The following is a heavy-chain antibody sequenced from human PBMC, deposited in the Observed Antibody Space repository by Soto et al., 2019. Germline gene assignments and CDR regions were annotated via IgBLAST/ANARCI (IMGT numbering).Heavy chain of an antibody. D-gene: IGHD3-10*01. Sequence: QVQLQESGPGLVKPSGTLSLTCAVSGGSISSSNWWSWVRQPPGKGLEWIGEIYHSGSTNYNPSLKSRVTRSVDKSKNQFSLNLSSVTAADTAVYYCARDEVWGSGSWGGMDVWGQGTTVTVSS. J-gene: IGHJ6*02. CDR3: ARDEVWGSGSWGGMDV. CDR1: GGSISSSNW. CDR2: IYHSGST. V-gene: IGHV4-4*02.